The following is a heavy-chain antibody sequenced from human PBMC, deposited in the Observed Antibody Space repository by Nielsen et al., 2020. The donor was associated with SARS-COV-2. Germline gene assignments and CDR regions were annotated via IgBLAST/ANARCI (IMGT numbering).Heavy chain of an antibody. D-gene: IGHD3-16*01. CDR3: ARVRKNLGAFDI. V-gene: IGHV4-59*12. J-gene: IGHJ3*02. CDR2: IYYSGST. Sequence: PGKGLEWIGYIYYSGSTNYNPSLKSRVTISVDTSKNQFSLKLSSVTAADTAVYYCARVRKNLGAFDIWGQGTMVTVSS.